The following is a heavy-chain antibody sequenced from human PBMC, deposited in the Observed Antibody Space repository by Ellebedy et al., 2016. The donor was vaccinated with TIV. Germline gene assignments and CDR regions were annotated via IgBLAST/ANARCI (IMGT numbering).Heavy chain of an antibody. CDR2: TGSSSKDI. D-gene: IGHD3-10*01. J-gene: IGHJ4*02. Sequence: GESLKISCAASGFNFRTYSMNWVRLPPGKGLEWVSYTGSSSKDIYYAESVKGRFTLSRDNAKNSLYLQMSSLRADDTAVYYCATTYYGSGSSPNFFDYWGQGTLVTVSS. V-gene: IGHV3-21*01. CDR1: GFNFRTYS. CDR3: ATTYYGSGSSPNFFDY.